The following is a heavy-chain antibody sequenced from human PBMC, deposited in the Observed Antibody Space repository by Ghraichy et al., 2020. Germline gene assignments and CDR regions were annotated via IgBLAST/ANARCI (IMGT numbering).Heavy chain of an antibody. CDR1: GFTFSYYS. Sequence: GGSLRLSCAASGFTFSYYSMHWVRQAPGKGPECVSYISSSSTTTYYAESVEGRFTISRDNAKSSLYLQMNSLRDEDTAFYYCARGSDFYDATPPGPDYWGQGTLVTVSS. V-gene: IGHV3-48*02. D-gene: IGHD2-15*01. CDR2: ISSSSTTT. J-gene: IGHJ4*02. CDR3: ARGSDFYDATPPGPDY.